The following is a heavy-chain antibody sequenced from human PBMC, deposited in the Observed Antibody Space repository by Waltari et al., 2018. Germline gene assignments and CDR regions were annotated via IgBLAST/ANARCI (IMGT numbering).Heavy chain of an antibody. CDR3: ARCPDYYDSSGYLDAFDI. D-gene: IGHD3-22*01. J-gene: IGHJ3*02. CDR2: IYYSGST. V-gene: IGHV4-39*01. Sequence: QLQLQESGPGLVKPSETLSLTCTVSGGSISSSSYYWGWIRQPPGKGLEWIGSIYYSGSTYYNQSLKSRVTISVETSKNQFSLKLSSVTAADTAVYYCARCPDYYDSSGYLDAFDIWGQGTMVTVSS. CDR1: GGSISSSSYY.